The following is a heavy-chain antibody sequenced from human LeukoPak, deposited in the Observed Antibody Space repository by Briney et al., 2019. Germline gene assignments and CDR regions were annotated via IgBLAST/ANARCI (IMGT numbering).Heavy chain of an antibody. V-gene: IGHV3-9*01. J-gene: IGHJ4*02. Sequence: GGSLRLSCAASGFTFDDYAMHRVRQAPGKGLEWVSGISWNSGSIGYADSVKGRFTISRDNAKNSLYLQMNSLRAEDTALYYCAKGGSGSFYYFDYWGQGTLVTVSS. D-gene: IGHD3-10*01. CDR2: ISWNSGSI. CDR3: AKGGSGSFYYFDY. CDR1: GFTFDDYA.